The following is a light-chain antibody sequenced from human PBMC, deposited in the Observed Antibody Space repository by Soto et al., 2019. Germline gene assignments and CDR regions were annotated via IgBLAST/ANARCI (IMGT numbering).Light chain of an antibody. Sequence: EIVMTQSPATLSVSPGERATLSCRASQSVSSNLAWYQQKPGQAPRLLIYGASTRATGIPARFSGSGSGTDFTLTISSLQSEDFAVYFCQHYNNWCTFGQGTR. CDR2: GAS. J-gene: IGKJ5*01. CDR3: QHYNNWCT. V-gene: IGKV3-15*01. CDR1: QSVSSN.